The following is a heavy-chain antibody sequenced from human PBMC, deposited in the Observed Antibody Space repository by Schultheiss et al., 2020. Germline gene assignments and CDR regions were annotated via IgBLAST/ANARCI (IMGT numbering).Heavy chain of an antibody. CDR3: AREGYSYGLYYYYGMDV. CDR2: IYYSGST. D-gene: IGHD5-18*01. J-gene: IGHJ6*02. V-gene: IGHV4-61*01. CDR1: GGSVSSGSYY. Sequence: SQTLSLTCTVSGGSVSSGSYYWSWIRQPPGKGLEWIGYIYYSGSTNYNPSLKSRVTISVDTSKNQFSLKLSSVTAADTAVYYCAREGYSYGLYYYYGMDVWGQGTTVTVSS.